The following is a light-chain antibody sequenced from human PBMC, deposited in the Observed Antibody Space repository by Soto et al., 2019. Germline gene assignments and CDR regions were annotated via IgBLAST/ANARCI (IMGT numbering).Light chain of an antibody. J-gene: IGLJ1*01. Sequence: QSVLTQPPSASGTPGQGVTISCSGSTSNIGSNYVYWYQRLPGTAPKLLIYRNTQRPSGVPDRFSGSKSGTSASLAISGLRSDDEADYFCATWDDSLNGFYVFGTGTKVTVL. CDR2: RNT. CDR3: ATWDDSLNGFYV. CDR1: TSNIGSNY. V-gene: IGLV1-47*01.